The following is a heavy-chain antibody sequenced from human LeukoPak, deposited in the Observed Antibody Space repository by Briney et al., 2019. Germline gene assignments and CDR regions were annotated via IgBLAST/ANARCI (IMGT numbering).Heavy chain of an antibody. CDR3: ASHSVYSSGWMHFDY. V-gene: IGHV4-61*05. Sequence: SETLSLTCTVSGGSISSSSYYWGWIRQPPGKGLEWIGYIYYSGSTNYNPSLKSRVTISVDTSKNQFSLKLSSVTAADTAVYYCASHSVYSSGWMHFDYWGQGTLVTVSS. J-gene: IGHJ4*02. CDR1: GGSISSSSYY. CDR2: IYYSGST. D-gene: IGHD6-19*01.